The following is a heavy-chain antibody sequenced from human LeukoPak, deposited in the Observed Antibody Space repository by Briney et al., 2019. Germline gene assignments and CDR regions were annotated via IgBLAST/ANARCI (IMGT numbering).Heavy chain of an antibody. Sequence: GASVKVSCKASGYTFTSYGISWVRQAPGQGLEWMGWISAYNGNTNYAQKLQGRVTMTTDTSTSTAYMELRSLRSDDTAVYYCARVTMVRGVTRLGGAFDIWGQGTMVTVSS. D-gene: IGHD3-10*01. J-gene: IGHJ3*02. CDR3: ARVTMVRGVTRLGGAFDI. V-gene: IGHV1-18*01. CDR2: ISAYNGNT. CDR1: GYTFTSYG.